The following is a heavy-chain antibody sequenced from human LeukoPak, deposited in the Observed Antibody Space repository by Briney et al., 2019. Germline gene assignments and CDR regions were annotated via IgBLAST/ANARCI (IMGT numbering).Heavy chain of an antibody. CDR3: AREGGYCSSTSCYTGDNWFDP. D-gene: IGHD2-2*02. J-gene: IGHJ5*02. CDR1: GGTFSSYA. Sequence: GASVKVSCKASGGTFSSYAISWVRQAPGQGLEWMGGIIPIFGTANYAQKFQGRVTIATDESTSTAYMELSSLRSEDTAVYYCAREGGYCSSTSCYTGDNWFDPWGQGTLATVSS. CDR2: IIPIFGTA. V-gene: IGHV1-69*05.